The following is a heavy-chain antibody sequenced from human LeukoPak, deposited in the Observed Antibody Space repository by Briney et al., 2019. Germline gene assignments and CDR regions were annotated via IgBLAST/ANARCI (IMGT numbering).Heavy chain of an antibody. D-gene: IGHD4-23*01. J-gene: IGHJ4*02. CDR2: VFHSGTT. CDR1: GGSISGSRSY. CDR3: ARRDYSGDNPVLDY. V-gene: IGHV4-39*01. Sequence: SETLSLTCTVSGGSISGSRSYWGWIRQPPGKGLEWIGSVFHSGTTYYNPSLKSRLTISVDTSKNQFSLKLSSVTAADTAVYYCARRDYSGDNPVLDYWGQGTQVTVSS.